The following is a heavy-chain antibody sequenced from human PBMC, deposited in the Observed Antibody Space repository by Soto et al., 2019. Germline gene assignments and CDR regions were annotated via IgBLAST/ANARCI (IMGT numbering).Heavy chain of an antibody. D-gene: IGHD6-19*01. CDR3: AQTLGLAVAGPGRFDL. J-gene: IGHJ2*01. CDR2: ITPMFGTA. V-gene: IGHV1-69*13. CDR1: GGTFSRYA. Sequence: SVKVSCKASGGTFSRYAISWVRQAPGQGLEWMGGITPMFGTANYAQKFQGRVTITADESTSTAYMELSSLRSDDTAVYYCAQTLGLAVAGPGRFDLWGRGTLVTVSS.